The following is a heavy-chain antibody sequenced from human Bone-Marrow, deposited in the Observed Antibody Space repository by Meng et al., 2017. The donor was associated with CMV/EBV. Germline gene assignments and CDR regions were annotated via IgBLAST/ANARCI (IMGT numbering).Heavy chain of an antibody. D-gene: IGHD1-26*01. J-gene: IGHJ4*02. CDR2: MNGDGTSI. V-gene: IGHV3-74*01. CDR3: ARVPSFATYDY. Sequence: LSCVGSGFSCSTYWMQWVRQAPGKGLAWISRMNGDGTSIQYADSVKGRFTVSRDNAKNTLYLQMISLRAEDTAVYYCARVPSFATYDYWGQGSLVTVSS. CDR1: GFSCSTYW.